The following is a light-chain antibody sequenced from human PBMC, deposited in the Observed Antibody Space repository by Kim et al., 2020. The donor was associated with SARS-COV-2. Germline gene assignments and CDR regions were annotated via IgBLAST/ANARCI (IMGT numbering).Light chain of an antibody. J-gene: IGKJ2*01. CDR3: QQYNSSPYT. CDR1: QSVSSSY. V-gene: IGKV3-20*01. CDR2: GTS. Sequence: LSPGERATLSCRASQSVSSSYLAWYQKRPGQAPRLLIYGTSNRATAIPDRFSGRGSGTDFTLTIIRLEPEDSAVYYCQQYNSSPYTFGQGTKLEI.